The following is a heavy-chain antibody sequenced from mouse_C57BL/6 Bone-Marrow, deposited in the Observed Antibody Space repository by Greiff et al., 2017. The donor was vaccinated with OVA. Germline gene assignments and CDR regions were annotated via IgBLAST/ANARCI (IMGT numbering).Heavy chain of an antibody. V-gene: IGHV1-26*01. CDR3: ARDIYDGYVRHYFDY. Sequence: EVQLQQSGPELVKPGASVKISCKASGYTFTDYYMNWVKQSHGKSLEWIGDINPNNGGTSYNQTFTGKATLTVDKSSSTAYLGLRSLTSEDSAVYYCARDIYDGYVRHYFDYWGQGTTLTVSS. D-gene: IGHD2-3*01. CDR1: GYTFTDYY. CDR2: INPNNGGT. J-gene: IGHJ2*01.